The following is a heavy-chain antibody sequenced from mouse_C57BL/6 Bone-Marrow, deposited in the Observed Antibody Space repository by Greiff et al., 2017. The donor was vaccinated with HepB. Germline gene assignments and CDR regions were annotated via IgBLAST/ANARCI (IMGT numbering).Heavy chain of an antibody. CDR2: IDPENGDT. V-gene: IGHV14-4*01. CDR1: GFNIKDDY. J-gene: IGHJ4*01. Sequence: VQLKESGAELVRPGASVKLSCTASGFNIKDDYMHWVKQRPEQGLEWIGWIDPENGDTEYASKFQGKATITADTSSNTAYLQLSSLASEDTAVYYCTTRSAMDDWGQGTSVTVSS. CDR3: TTRSAMDD.